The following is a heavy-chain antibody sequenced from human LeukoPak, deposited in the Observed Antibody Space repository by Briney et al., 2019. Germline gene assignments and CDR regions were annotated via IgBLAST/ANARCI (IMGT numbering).Heavy chain of an antibody. Sequence: GGSLRLSCAASGFTFSTYGMSWVRQAPGKGLEWVSAISGSGGGTYFADSVKGRFTISRDNSKNTLYLQMNSLRAEDTAVYYCAKCPSYYGMDVWGQGTTVTVSS. CDR1: GFTFSTYG. V-gene: IGHV3-23*01. CDR3: AKCPSYYGMDV. CDR2: ISGSGGGT. J-gene: IGHJ6*02.